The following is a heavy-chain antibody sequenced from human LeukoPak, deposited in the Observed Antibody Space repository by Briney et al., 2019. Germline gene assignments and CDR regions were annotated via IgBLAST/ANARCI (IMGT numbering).Heavy chain of an antibody. V-gene: IGHV1-69*05. CDR2: IIPIFGTA. Sequence: ASVKVSCKASGGTFSSYAISWVRQAPGQGLEWMGGIIPIFGTANYAQKFQGRVTITTDESTSTAYMELSSLRSEDTAVYYCARGMIGPYYFDYWGQGTLVTVSS. CDR3: ARGMIGPYYFDY. CDR1: GGTFSSYA. J-gene: IGHJ4*02. D-gene: IGHD3-10*02.